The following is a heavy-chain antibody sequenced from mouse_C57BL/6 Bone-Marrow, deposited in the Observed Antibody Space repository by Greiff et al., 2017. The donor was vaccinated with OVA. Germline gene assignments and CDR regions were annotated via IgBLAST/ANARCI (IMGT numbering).Heavy chain of an antibody. D-gene: IGHD3-3*01. CDR2: IDPSDSYT. J-gene: IGHJ2*01. CDR1: GYTFTSYW. V-gene: IGHV1-69*01. Sequence: VKVVESGAELVMPGASVKLSCKASGYTFTSYWMHWVKQRPGQGLEWIGEIDPSDSYTNYNQKFKGKSTLTVDKSSSTAYMQLSSLTSEDSAVYYCARCGWDYFDYWGQGTTLTVSS. CDR3: ARCGWDYFDY.